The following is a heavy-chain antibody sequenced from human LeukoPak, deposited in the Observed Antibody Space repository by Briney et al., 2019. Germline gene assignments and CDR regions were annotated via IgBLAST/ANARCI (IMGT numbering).Heavy chain of an antibody. J-gene: IGHJ4*02. V-gene: IGHV4-59*08. D-gene: IGHD2-2*01. Sequence: SETLSLTCTVSGGSISSYYWSWIRQPPGKGLEWIGYIYYSGSTNYNPSLKSRVTISVDTSKNQFSLKLSSVTAADTAVYYCARHAPYVDYWGQGTLVTVSS. CDR2: IYYSGST. CDR3: ARHAPYVDY. CDR1: GGSISSYY.